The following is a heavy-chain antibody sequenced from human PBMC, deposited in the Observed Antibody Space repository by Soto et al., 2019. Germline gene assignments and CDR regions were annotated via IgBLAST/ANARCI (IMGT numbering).Heavy chain of an antibody. CDR3: AKEGNEYSSSSPPHFDY. J-gene: IGHJ4*02. D-gene: IGHD6-6*01. V-gene: IGHV3-30*18. CDR2: ISYDGSNK. Sequence: SGGALKISCAASGFTFRSYCMPWVRQAPGKGLEWVAVISYDGSNKYYADSVKGRFTISRDNSKNTLYLQMNSLRAEDTAVYYCAKEGNEYSSSSPPHFDYWGQGTLVTVSS. CDR1: GFTFRSYC.